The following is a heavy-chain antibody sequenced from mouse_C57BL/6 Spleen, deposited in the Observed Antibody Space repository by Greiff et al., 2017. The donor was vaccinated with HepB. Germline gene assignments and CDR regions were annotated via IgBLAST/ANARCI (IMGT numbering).Heavy chain of an antibody. V-gene: IGHV5-6*02. CDR3: ARLLRYYFDY. D-gene: IGHD1-1*01. CDR1: GFTFSSYG. J-gene: IGHJ2*01. CDR2: ISSGGSYT. Sequence: DVKLVESGGDLVKPGGSLKLSCAASGFTFSSYGMSWVRQTPDKRLEWVATISSGGSYTYYPDSVKGRFTISRDNAKNTLYLQMSSLKSEDTAMYYCARLLRYYFDYWGQGTTLTVSS.